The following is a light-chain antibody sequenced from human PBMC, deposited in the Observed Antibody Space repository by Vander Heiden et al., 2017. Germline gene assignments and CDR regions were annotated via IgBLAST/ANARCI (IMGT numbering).Light chain of an antibody. CDR2: AAT. CDR3: QQTDSFMRT. Sequence: IQLPQSPSSLSASTGDRVTISCRASQRISGYVKWYQQKPEKAPELLIDAATSLQSGAPSWCGGRGVGTVFTLTSSGLQPEDAATYCRQQTDSFMRTFGQGTKMDI. CDR1: QRISGY. J-gene: IGKJ2*02. V-gene: IGKV1-39*01.